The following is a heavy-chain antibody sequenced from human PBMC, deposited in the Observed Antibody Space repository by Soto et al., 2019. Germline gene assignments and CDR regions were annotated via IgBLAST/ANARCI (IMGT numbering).Heavy chain of an antibody. Sequence: QIQLMQSGGDVKTPGASLKVSVTTSRYTFTSHGIAWVRQAPGQGLEWMGWISTFNGKTDYAQKFQGRVTMSADTITRTVHMELRSLRSDDTGVYYCASLLTEGATFREDAFDLWGPWTKVTVSS. CDR3: ASLLTEGATFREDAFDL. CDR2: ISTFNGKT. V-gene: IGHV1-18*01. CDR1: RYTFTSHG. D-gene: IGHD3-9*01. J-gene: IGHJ3*01.